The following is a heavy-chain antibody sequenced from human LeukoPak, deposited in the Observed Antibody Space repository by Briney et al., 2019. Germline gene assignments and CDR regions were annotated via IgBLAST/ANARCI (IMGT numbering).Heavy chain of an antibody. V-gene: IGHV1-2*02. Sequence: EASVKVSCKPSGYTFVDFYIHWVRQAPGQGLEWMGWINPNNGGTDYAQKFQGRVTMTSDTSLSTVYMELKRPRFDDTAVYFCAREFSSLFFDSWGQGALVTVSS. CDR2: INPNNGGT. CDR1: GYTFVDFY. D-gene: IGHD6-13*01. J-gene: IGHJ4*02. CDR3: AREFSSLFFDS.